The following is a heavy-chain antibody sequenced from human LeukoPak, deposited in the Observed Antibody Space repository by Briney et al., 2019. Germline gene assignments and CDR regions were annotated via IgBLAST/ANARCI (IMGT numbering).Heavy chain of an antibody. CDR3: ASASSHRIAAGGDY. CDR1: GFTFSNYW. V-gene: IGHV3-74*01. Sequence: SGGSLRLSCAASGFTFSNYWMHWVRQAPGKGLVWVSRINSDGSSRNYADSAKGRFTISRDNAKNTLYLQMNSLRAEDTAVYYCASASSHRIAAGGDYWGQGTLVTVSS. CDR2: INSDGSSR. J-gene: IGHJ4*02. D-gene: IGHD6-13*01.